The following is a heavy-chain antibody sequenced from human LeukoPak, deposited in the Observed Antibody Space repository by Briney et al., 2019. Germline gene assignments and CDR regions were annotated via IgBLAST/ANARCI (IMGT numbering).Heavy chain of an antibody. V-gene: IGHV3-74*01. D-gene: IGHD2-21*01. CDR2: INSDGSST. Sequence: GGSLRLSCAASGFTFSSYWMHWVRQAPGKGLVWVSRINSDGSSTSYADSVKGRFTISRDNAKNTLYLQMNSLRAEDAAVYYCARRPWGGDQHMDVWGKGTTVTVPS. CDR1: GFTFSSYW. CDR3: ARRPWGGDQHMDV. J-gene: IGHJ6*03.